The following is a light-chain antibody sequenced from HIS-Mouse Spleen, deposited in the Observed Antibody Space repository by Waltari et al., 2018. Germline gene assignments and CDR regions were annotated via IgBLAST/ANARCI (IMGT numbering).Light chain of an antibody. CDR1: QSVLYSSNNKNY. J-gene: IGKJ4*01. V-gene: IGKV4-1*01. Sequence: DIVMTQSPDSLAVSLGERATINCKSSQSVLYSSNNKNYLAWYQQKPGQHPKLLIYWASTRESGVTDRFSGSGSGTDFTLTISSLQAEDVAVYYCQQYYSTPLTFGGGTKVEIK. CDR2: WAS. CDR3: QQYYSTPLT.